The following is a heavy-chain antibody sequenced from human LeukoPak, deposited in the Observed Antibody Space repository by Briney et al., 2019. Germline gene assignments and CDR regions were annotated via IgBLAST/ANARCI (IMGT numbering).Heavy chain of an antibody. V-gene: IGHV3-30*18. Sequence: PGGSLRLSCAASGFTVSSYGMHWVRQAPGKGLEWVAVISYDGSNKYYADSVKGRFTISRDNSKNTLYLQMNSLRAEDTAVYYCAKDFRYFDFFDYWGQGTLVTVSS. D-gene: IGHD3-9*01. CDR1: GFTVSSYG. CDR2: ISYDGSNK. CDR3: AKDFRYFDFFDY. J-gene: IGHJ4*02.